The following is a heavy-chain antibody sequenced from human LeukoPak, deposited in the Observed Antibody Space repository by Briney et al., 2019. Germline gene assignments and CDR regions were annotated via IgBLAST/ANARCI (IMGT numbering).Heavy chain of an antibody. CDR2: INPNSGGT. D-gene: IGHD1-14*01. J-gene: IGHJ5*02. Sequence: GASVKVSCKASGYTFTSYGISWVRQAPGQGLEWMGRINPNSGGTNYAQKFQGRVTMTRDTSISTAYMELSRLRSDDTAVYYCARDHRDSGNWWFDPWGQGTLVTVSS. CDR3: ARDHRDSGNWWFDP. CDR1: GYTFTSYG. V-gene: IGHV1-2*06.